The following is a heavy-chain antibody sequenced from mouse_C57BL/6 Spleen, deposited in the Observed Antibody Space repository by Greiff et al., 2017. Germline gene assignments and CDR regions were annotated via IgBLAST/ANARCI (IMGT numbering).Heavy chain of an antibody. D-gene: IGHD1-1*01. CDR2: IWSGGST. V-gene: IGHV2-2*01. CDR1: GFSLTSYG. J-gene: IGHJ3*01. Sequence: VQLVESGPGLVQPSQSLSITCTVSGFSLTSYGVHWVRQSPGKGLEWLGVIWSGGSTDYNAAFISRLSISKDNSKSQVFFKMNSLQADDTAIYYCATYGSSYGLAYWGQGTLVTVSA. CDR3: ATYGSSYGLAY.